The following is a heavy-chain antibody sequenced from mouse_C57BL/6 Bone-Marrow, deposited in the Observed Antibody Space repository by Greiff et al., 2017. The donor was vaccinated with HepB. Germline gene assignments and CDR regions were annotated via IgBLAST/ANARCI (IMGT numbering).Heavy chain of an antibody. V-gene: IGHV1-64*01. J-gene: IGHJ3*01. CDR2: IHPNSGST. CDR3: ERTGTWVAY. D-gene: IGHD4-1*01. CDR1: GYTFTSYW. Sequence: QVQLQQPGAELVKPGASVKLSCKASGYTFTSYWMHWVKQRPGQGLEWIGMIHPNSGSTNYNEKFKGKATLTVDKSSSTAYMQLSSLTSEDSAVYDYERTGTWVAYWGQGTLVTVSA.